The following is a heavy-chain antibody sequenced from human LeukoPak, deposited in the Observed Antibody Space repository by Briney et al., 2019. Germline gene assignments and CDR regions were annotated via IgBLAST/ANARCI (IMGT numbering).Heavy chain of an antibody. D-gene: IGHD2-2*01. CDR2: ISAYNGNT. Sequence: ASVKVSCKASGGTFSSYAISWVRQAPGQGLEWMGWISAYNGNTNYAQKLQGRVTMTTDTSTSTAYMELRSLRSDDTAVYYCARESPASTSAPPPDSWGQGTLVTVSS. CDR1: GGTFSSYA. V-gene: IGHV1-18*01. CDR3: ARESPASTSAPPPDS. J-gene: IGHJ5*01.